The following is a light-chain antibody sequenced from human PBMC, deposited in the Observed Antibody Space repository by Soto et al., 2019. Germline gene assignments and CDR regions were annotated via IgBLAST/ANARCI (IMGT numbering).Light chain of an antibody. CDR2: LGS. J-gene: IGKJ2*01. Sequence: DIVMTQSPLXLPVTPGEPASISCRSSQSLLHSNGYNYLDWYLQKPGQSPQLLIYLGSNRASGVPDRFSGSGSGTEYTLKISRVEAEDVGVYYCMQGLQTLYTFGQGTKLEIK. CDR1: QSLLHSNGYNY. V-gene: IGKV2-28*01. CDR3: MQGLQTLYT.